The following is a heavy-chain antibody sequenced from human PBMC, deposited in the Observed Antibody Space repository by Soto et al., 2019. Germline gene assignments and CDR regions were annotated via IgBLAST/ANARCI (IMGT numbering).Heavy chain of an antibody. CDR3: ARVPDR. CDR2: MYHSGST. V-gene: IGHV4-30-2*01. CDR1: GGSISSYS. Sequence: PSETLSLTCTVSGGSISSYSWSWIRQPPGKGLEWIGYMYHSGSTYYNPSLKSRVTISIDRSKNQFSLKLSSVTAADTAVYYCARVPDRWGQGTLVTVSS. J-gene: IGHJ5*02. D-gene: IGHD2-2*01.